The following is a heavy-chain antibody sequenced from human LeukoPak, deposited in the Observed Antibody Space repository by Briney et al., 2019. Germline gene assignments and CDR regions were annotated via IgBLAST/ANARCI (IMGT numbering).Heavy chain of an antibody. CDR3: ARQNGWFGELLQNWFDP. CDR2: IYYSGST. J-gene: IGHJ5*02. CDR1: GGSISSYY. D-gene: IGHD3-10*01. V-gene: IGHV4-59*08. Sequence: SETLSLTCTVSGGSISSYYWSWIRQPPGKGLEWIGYIYYSGSTNYNPSLKSRVTISVDTSKNQFSLKLSSVTAADTAVYYCARQNGWFGELLQNWFDPWGQGTLVTVSS.